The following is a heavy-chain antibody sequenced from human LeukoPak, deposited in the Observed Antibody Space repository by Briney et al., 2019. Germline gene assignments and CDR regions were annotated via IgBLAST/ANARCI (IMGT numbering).Heavy chain of an antibody. Sequence: SETLSLTCTVSGGSIGSSSYYWGWIRQPPGKGPNWIGSIYYSGSTYYNPSLQSRVTISVETSKNQISLRLNSVTAADTAMYYCAKSGGYGLIAYWGQGTLVTVSS. V-gene: IGHV4-39*01. CDR2: IYYSGST. CDR3: AKSGGYGLIAY. D-gene: IGHD1-26*01. CDR1: GGSIGSSSYY. J-gene: IGHJ4*02.